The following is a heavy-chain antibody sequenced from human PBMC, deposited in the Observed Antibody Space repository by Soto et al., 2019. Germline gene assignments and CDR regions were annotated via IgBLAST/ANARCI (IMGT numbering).Heavy chain of an antibody. J-gene: IGHJ4*02. Sequence: ASVKVSCKASGYTFTSYYMHWVRQAPGQGLEWMGIINPSGGSTSYAQKFQGRVTMTRDTSKNTLYLQMNSLRAEDTAVYYCARDPGGTDFAEWRYYFDYWGQGTLVTVSS. CDR3: ARDPGGTDFAEWRYYFDY. V-gene: IGHV1-46*01. D-gene: IGHD3-16*01. CDR1: GYTFTSYY. CDR2: INPSGGST.